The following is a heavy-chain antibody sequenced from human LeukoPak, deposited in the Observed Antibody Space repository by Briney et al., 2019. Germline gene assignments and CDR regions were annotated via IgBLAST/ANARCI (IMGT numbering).Heavy chain of an antibody. CDR3: ARDVPSDYGDYFDY. CDR1: GFTFSSYS. V-gene: IGHV3-21*01. Sequence: GGSLRLSCAASGFTFSSYSMNWDRQAPGKGLEWVSSISSSSSYIYYADSVKGRFTISRDNAKNSLYLQMNSLRAEDTAVYYCARDVPSDYGDYFDYWGQGTLVTVSS. J-gene: IGHJ4*02. D-gene: IGHD4-17*01. CDR2: ISSSSSYI.